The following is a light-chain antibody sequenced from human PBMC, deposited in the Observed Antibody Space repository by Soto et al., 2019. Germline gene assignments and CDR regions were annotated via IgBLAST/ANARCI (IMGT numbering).Light chain of an antibody. CDR1: QSVSSY. CDR3: QQRSNWPLT. V-gene: IGKV3-11*01. Sequence: EIVITQSPATRSVLPGKGPPLSCRASQSVSSYLAWYQQKPGQAPRLLIHDASNRATGIPARFSGSGSGKDFTLTISSLQPEECAVDYCQQRSNWPLTFGEGTKVDIK. CDR2: DAS. J-gene: IGKJ4*01.